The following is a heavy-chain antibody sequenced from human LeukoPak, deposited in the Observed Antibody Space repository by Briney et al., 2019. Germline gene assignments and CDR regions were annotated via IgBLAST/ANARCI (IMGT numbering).Heavy chain of an antibody. CDR2: INHSGST. V-gene: IGHV4-34*01. Sequence: SETLSLTCAVYGGSFSGYYWSWIRQPPGKGLEWIGEINHSGSTNYNPSLKSRVTISADTSKNQFSLKLSSVTAADTAVYYCARNGNDFWSGYSHYYYYGMDVWGQGTTVTVSS. D-gene: IGHD3-3*01. J-gene: IGHJ6*02. CDR3: ARNGNDFWSGYSHYYYYGMDV. CDR1: GGSFSGYY.